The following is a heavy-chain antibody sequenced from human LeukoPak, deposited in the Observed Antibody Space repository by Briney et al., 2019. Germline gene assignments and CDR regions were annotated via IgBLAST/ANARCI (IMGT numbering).Heavy chain of an antibody. CDR1: GGTFSSYA. D-gene: IGHD1-1*01. J-gene: IGHJ4*02. V-gene: IGHV1-69*05. CDR2: IIPIFGTA. Sequence: SVKVSCKASGGTFSSYAISWVRQAPGQGLEWMGGIIPIFGTANYAQKFQGRVTITTDESTSTAYMELSSLRSEDTAVYYCARLRGGSGYFDYWGQGTLVTVSS. CDR3: ARLRGGSGYFDY.